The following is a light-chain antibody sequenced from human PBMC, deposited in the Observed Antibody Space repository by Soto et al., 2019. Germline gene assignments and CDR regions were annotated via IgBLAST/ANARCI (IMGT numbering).Light chain of an antibody. CDR3: QQYNNWPPWT. V-gene: IGKV3-15*01. CDR2: VAS. Sequence: EIVMTQSPATLSVSPGERATLSCRASQSFSSNLAWYQHKPGQAPRLLIYVASTRATGIPARFSGSGSGTEFTLTISSLQSEDFAVYYCQQYNNWPPWTFGQGTKVEIK. CDR1: QSFSSN. J-gene: IGKJ1*01.